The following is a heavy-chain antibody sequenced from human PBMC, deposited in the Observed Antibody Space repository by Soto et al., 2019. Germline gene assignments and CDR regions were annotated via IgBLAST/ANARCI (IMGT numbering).Heavy chain of an antibody. Sequence: SETLSLTCTVSGGSISSYYWSWIRQPPGKGLEWIGYIYYSGSTNYNPSLKSRVTISVDTSKNQFSLKLSSVTAADTAVYYCARSEYENYYYYYYMDVWGKGTTVTVSS. CDR2: IYYSGST. J-gene: IGHJ6*03. CDR3: ARSEYENYYYYYYMDV. CDR1: GGSISSYY. D-gene: IGHD2-2*01. V-gene: IGHV4-59*01.